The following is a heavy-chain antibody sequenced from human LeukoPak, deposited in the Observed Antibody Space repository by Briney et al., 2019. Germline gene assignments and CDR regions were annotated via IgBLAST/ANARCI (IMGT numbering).Heavy chain of an antibody. V-gene: IGHV4-34*01. CDR2: INHSGNT. CDR1: GGSFSGNY. Sequence: SETLSLTCAVYGGSFSGNYWSWIRQPPGKNREWIGEINHSGNTNYNPSLKSRVTISLDTSKNQFSLKLHSVTAADTAMYYCTRSEPPYPFDSWGQGTLVTVSS. J-gene: IGHJ4*02. CDR3: TRSEPPYPFDS.